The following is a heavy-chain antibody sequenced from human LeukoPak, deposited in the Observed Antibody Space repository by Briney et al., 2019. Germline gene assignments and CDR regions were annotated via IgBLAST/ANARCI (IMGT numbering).Heavy chain of an antibody. V-gene: IGHV1-69*06. CDR2: IIPIFGTA. CDR3: ATRAGSSSD. D-gene: IGHD6-6*01. CDR1: GGTFSSYA. J-gene: IGHJ4*02. Sequence: GASVKVSCKASGGTFSSYAISWVRQAPGQGLEWMGGIIPIFGTANYAQKFQGRVTMTEDTSTDTAYMELSSLGSEDTAVYYCATRAGSSSDWGQGTLVTVSS.